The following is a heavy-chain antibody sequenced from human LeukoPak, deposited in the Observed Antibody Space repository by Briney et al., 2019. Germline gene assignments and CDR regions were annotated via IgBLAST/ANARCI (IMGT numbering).Heavy chain of an antibody. V-gene: IGHV4-34*01. J-gene: IGHJ3*02. Sequence: SETLSLTCGVYGGSFSGYYWSWSRQPPGEGLEWSGEIYHSGGTNYNPTLKSRVTISVDKSKNQFSLKLSSVTAADTAVYYCARAYDDSSGYAGAFDIWGEGTMVS. CDR3: ARAYDDSSGYAGAFDI. CDR2: IYHSGGT. CDR1: GGSFSGYY. D-gene: IGHD3-22*01.